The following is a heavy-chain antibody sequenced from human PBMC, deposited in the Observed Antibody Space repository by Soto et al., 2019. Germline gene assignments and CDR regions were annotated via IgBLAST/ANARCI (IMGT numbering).Heavy chain of an antibody. V-gene: IGHV2-5*02. J-gene: IGHJ6*02. Sequence: QITLKESGPTLVKPTQTLTLTCTFSAFSLSTGGVGVGWIRQPPGKALEWLALIYWDDDKRYSPSLRSRLTTTKDTSKNQVVLTMTNMDPVDTATYYCIQSRCGGDCLQSYASYYYYGMDFWGQGTTVTVSS. CDR2: IYWDDDK. CDR1: AFSLSTGGVG. D-gene: IGHD2-21*02. CDR3: IQSRCGGDCLQSYASYYYYGMDF.